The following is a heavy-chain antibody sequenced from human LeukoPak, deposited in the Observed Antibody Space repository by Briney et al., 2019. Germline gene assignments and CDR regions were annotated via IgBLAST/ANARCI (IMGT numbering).Heavy chain of an antibody. J-gene: IGHJ5*02. D-gene: IGHD3-10*01. CDR3: ARDHYYGSGSYYASHWFDP. Sequence: SGGSLRLSCAASGFTFSSYWMSWVRQAPRKGLEWVANIKQDGSEKYYVDSVKGRFTISRDNAKNSLYLQMNSLRAEDTAVYYCARDHYYGSGSYYASHWFDPWGQGTLVTVSS. V-gene: IGHV3-7*01. CDR2: IKQDGSEK. CDR1: GFTFSSYW.